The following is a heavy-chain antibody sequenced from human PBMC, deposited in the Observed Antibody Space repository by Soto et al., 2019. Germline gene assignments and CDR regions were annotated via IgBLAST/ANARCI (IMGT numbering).Heavy chain of an antibody. CDR1: GYSIRSGYF. CDR3: ARSMYSTSAQLYYGMDV. D-gene: IGHD6-6*01. V-gene: IGHV4-38-2*01. CDR2: MYHSGIT. J-gene: IGHJ6*02. Sequence: PSETLSLTCAVSGYSIRSGYFWGWIRQPPGKGLEWIGSMYHSGITYYNLSLKSRVPISVDTSKNQLSLKLSSATAADTAVYYCARSMYSTSAQLYYGMDVWGQGTTVTVSS.